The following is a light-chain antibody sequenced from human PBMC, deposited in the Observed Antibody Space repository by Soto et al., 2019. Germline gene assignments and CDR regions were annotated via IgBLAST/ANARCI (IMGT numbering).Light chain of an antibody. CDR2: LGS. CDR1: QSLLHSNGYNY. J-gene: IGKJ5*01. Sequence: DVVMTQSPLSLPVTPGEPASISCRSSQSLLHSNGYNYLHWYLQKPGQSPQLLIYLGSSRASGVPARFSGSGSGTDFTLKISRVEAGDVGVHYCMQTLQTLITFGQGTRLEIK. V-gene: IGKV2-28*01. CDR3: MQTLQTLIT.